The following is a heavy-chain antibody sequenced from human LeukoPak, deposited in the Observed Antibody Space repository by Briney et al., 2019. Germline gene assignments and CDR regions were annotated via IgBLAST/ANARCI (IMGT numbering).Heavy chain of an antibody. CDR3: AKDARSSSWSYSFDY. D-gene: IGHD6-13*01. CDR1: GFTFSNYV. V-gene: IGHV3-23*01. J-gene: IGHJ4*02. Sequence: GGSLRLSCAASGFTFSNYVMSWVRQAPGKGLEWVSGISGGGGNTYYADSVKGRFTISRDNSKNTLYLQMNSLRADDTAEYYCAKDARSSSWSYSFDYWGQGTLVTVSS. CDR2: ISGGGGNT.